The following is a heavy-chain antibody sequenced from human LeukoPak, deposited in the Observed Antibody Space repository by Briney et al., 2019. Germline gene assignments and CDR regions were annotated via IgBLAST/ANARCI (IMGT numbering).Heavy chain of an antibody. Sequence: EFQGRVTITRDTSASTAYMELSSLRSEDMAVYYCARDSRKRGILDYWGQGTLVTVSS. V-gene: IGHV1-3*02. D-gene: IGHD6-13*01. J-gene: IGHJ4*02. CDR3: ARDSRKRGILDY.